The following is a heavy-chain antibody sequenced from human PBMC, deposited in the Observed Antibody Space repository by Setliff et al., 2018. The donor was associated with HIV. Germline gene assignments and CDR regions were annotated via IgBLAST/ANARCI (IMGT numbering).Heavy chain of an antibody. CDR3: ARDHMSVGAWVGATSRGLFQH. D-gene: IGHD1-26*01. J-gene: IGHJ1*01. V-gene: IGHV1-69*13. CDR2: IIPIFGTA. Sequence: GASVKVSCKASGGTFSSYAISWVRQAPGQGLEWMGGIIPIFGTANYAQKFQGRVTITADESTSTAYMELSSLRSEDTAVYYCARDHMSVGAWVGATSRGLFQHWGQGTLVTVSS. CDR1: GGTFSSYA.